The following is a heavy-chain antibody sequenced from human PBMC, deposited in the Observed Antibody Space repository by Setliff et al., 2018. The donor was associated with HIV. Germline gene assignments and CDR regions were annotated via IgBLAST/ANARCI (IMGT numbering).Heavy chain of an antibody. V-gene: IGHV4-39*01. D-gene: IGHD3-22*01. CDR1: CGSISSSNYY. CDR3: ASRVYYYDSSGYLREEGFDP. CDR2: IYHSGST. J-gene: IGHJ5*02. Sequence: PSETLSLTCTVSCGSISSSNYYWGWIRQPPGKGLEYIRSIYHSGSTYYNPSLKSRVTISVDTSKNQFSLKLNSVTAAGTAVYYCASRVYYYDSSGYLREEGFDPWGQGTLVTVSS.